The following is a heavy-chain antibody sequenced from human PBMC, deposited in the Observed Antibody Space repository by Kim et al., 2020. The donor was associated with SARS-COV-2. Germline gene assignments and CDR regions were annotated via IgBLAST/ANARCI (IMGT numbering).Heavy chain of an antibody. J-gene: IGHJ4*02. V-gene: IGHV3-15*01. CDR2: IKSKTDGGTT. D-gene: IGHD3-10*01. Sequence: GGSLRLSCAASGFTFSNAWMSWVRQAPGKGLEWVGRIKSKTDGGTTDYAAPVKGRFTISRDDSKNTLYLQMNSLKTEDTAVYYCTTDRGYYGSGKGYWGQGTLVTVSS. CDR3: TTDRGYYGSGKGY. CDR1: GFTFSNAW.